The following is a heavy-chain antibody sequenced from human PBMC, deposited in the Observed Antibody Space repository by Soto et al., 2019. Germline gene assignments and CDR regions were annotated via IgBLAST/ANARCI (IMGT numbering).Heavy chain of an antibody. CDR2: IKKDGSER. J-gene: IGHJ2*01. CDR3: ARPPYSGRYSDWHFDL. V-gene: IGHV3-7*03. CDR1: GFTFSSYW. D-gene: IGHD1-26*01. Sequence: EVQLVESGGGLVQPGGSLRLSCAASGFTFSSYWMSWVRQAPGKGLEWVANIKKDGSERYYVYFVEGRFTISRDNARNSLDLQMNSLGAEDTAVYFCARPPYSGRYSDWHFDLWGRGTLVTVSS.